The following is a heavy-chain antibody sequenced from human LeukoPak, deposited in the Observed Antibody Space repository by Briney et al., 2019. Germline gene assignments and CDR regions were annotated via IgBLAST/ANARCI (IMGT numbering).Heavy chain of an antibody. CDR1: GGSISSYY. CDR2: IYYSGST. J-gene: IGHJ4*02. CDR3: ARDDPSIRRPFDY. D-gene: IGHD2-2*01. V-gene: IGHV4-59*01. Sequence: PSETLSLTCTVSGGSISSYYWSWIRQPPGKGLEWIGYIYYSGSTNYNPSLKSRVTISVDTSKNQFSLKLSSVTAADTAVYYCARDDPSIRRPFDYWGQGTLVTVSS.